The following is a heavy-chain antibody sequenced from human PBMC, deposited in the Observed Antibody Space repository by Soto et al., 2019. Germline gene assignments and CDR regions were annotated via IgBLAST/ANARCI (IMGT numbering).Heavy chain of an antibody. J-gene: IGHJ4*02. Sequence: SETLSLTCAVSGDSISSYYWSWIRQPPGKGLEWIGYIYYSGSTNYNPSLKSRVTISVDTSKNQFSLKLSSVTAADTAVYYCARVGYSYGLNFDYWGQGTLVTVSS. CDR1: GDSISSYY. D-gene: IGHD5-18*01. CDR2: IYYSGST. CDR3: ARVGYSYGLNFDY. V-gene: IGHV4-59*01.